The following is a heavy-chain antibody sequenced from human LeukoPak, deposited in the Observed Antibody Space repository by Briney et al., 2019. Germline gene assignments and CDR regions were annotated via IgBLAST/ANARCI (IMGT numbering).Heavy chain of an antibody. CDR2: ISGSGGST. Sequence: PGGSLRLSCAASGFTFSSYAMSWVRQAPGKGLEWVSAISGSGGSTDYAYSVKGRFTIARDNSKHTLYLQMNSLRAEDTAVYYCAKGRGYRYGFDYWGQGTLVTVSS. J-gene: IGHJ4*02. CDR1: GFTFSSYA. V-gene: IGHV3-23*01. D-gene: IGHD5-18*01. CDR3: AKGRGYRYGFDY.